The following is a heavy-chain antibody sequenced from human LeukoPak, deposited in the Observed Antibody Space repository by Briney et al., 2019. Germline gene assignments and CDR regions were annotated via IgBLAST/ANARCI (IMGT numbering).Heavy chain of an antibody. Sequence: QSGGSLRLSCAASGFSVTNNYMTWVRQAPGKGLEWVSVLYSDESTYYADSVRGRFTTSRDNSKNTLYLQLNSLRVEDTAVYYCAKCGGGVPAARGYYYYMDVWGKGTTVTVSS. CDR1: GFSVTNNY. D-gene: IGHD2-2*01. CDR2: LYSDEST. CDR3: AKCGGGVPAARGYYYYMDV. V-gene: IGHV3-53*01. J-gene: IGHJ6*03.